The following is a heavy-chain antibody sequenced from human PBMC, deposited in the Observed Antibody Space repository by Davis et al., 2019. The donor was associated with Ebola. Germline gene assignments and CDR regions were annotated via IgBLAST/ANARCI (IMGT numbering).Heavy chain of an antibody. Sequence: GESLKISCAASGVNFNIYAMSWVRQAPGKRLEWVSGVIGSGTTYYADSVKGRFTISRDTSKNTLYLQMNSLRAEDTAVYYCAKDRRYGDYGSKGIDYWGQGTLVTVSS. D-gene: IGHD4-17*01. CDR3: AKDRRYGDYGSKGIDY. CDR2: VIGSGTT. J-gene: IGHJ4*02. CDR1: GVNFNIYA. V-gene: IGHV3-23*01.